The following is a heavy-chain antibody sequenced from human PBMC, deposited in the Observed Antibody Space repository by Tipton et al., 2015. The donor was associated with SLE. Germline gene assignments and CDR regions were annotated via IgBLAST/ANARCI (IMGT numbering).Heavy chain of an antibody. V-gene: IGHV5-51*03. D-gene: IGHD5/OR15-5a*01. CDR2: IYPGDLDT. CDR3: ATYEVIMSRNQGGGAFDM. CDR1: GNSFTDYW. Sequence: QLVQSGGEVKKPGDSLKISCKISGNSFTDYWIGWVRQMPGKGLEWMGVIYPGDLDTRYSPSSQGRVTISADKSISTAYLQWNSLKASDTAIYYCATYEVIMSRNQGGGAFDMWGQGTMVTVSS. J-gene: IGHJ3*02.